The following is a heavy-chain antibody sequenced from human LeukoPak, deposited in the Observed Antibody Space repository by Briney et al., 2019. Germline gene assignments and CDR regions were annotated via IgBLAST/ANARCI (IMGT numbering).Heavy chain of an antibody. CDR3: ARFYSRDYYYYGMDV. CDR1: GFTFSTYW. V-gene: IGHV4-34*01. Sequence: PGGSLRLSCAASGFTFSTYWMSWVRQAPGKGLEWIGEINHSGSTNYNPSLKSRVTISVDTSKNQFSLKLSSVTAADTAVYYCARFYSRDYYYYGMDVWGQGTTVTVSS. D-gene: IGHD4-11*01. CDR2: INHSGST. J-gene: IGHJ6*02.